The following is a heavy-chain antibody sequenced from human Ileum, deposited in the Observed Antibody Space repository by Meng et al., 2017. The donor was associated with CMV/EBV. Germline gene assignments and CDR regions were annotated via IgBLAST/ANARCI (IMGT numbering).Heavy chain of an antibody. CDR2: ISGYNSNK. CDR3: ARDGYYPSRVFDY. CDR1: GYTFTDYA. J-gene: IGHJ4*01. D-gene: IGHD2-2*03. V-gene: IGHV1-18*01. Sequence: QVQLVRSGAEVKKPGASGKVSCKASGYTFTDYAITWVRQAPGQGLEWMGWISGYNSNKKYAQKFQGRVTMTTDTSTTTVYMELRNLRYDDTAVYYCARDGYYPSRVFDYWGLGTLVTVPQ.